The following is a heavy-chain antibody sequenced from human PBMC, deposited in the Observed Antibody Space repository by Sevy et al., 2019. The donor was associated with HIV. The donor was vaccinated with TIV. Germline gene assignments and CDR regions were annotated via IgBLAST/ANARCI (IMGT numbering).Heavy chain of an antibody. D-gene: IGHD2-2*01. Sequence: ASVKVSRKTFGYTFKTYGISWVRQAPGQGLEWMGWISAYSGDTNFAQKFQGRVTMTTETSTSTAYMELSSLRSDDTAVYFCARDKPQGVVIIPGSMWGGVDYWGQGTVVTVSS. CDR1: GYTFKTYG. CDR2: ISAYSGDT. J-gene: IGHJ4*02. CDR3: ARDKPQGVVIIPGSMWGGVDY. V-gene: IGHV1-18*01.